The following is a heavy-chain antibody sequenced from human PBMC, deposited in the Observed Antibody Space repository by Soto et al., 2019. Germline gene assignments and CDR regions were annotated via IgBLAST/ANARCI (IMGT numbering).Heavy chain of an antibody. J-gene: IGHJ4*02. CDR3: ARDLSGPLDY. CDR2: LWYDGNHE. V-gene: IGHV3-33*01. D-gene: IGHD3-16*02. Sequence: QVQLVESGGGVVQPGRSLRLSCAASGFTFSNYGMHWVRQAPGKGLEWVALLWYDGNHEYYADSVKGRFTISRDNSKSTVYLQMSSLRVEDTAVYYCARDLSGPLDYWGQGTPVTVSS. CDR1: GFTFSNYG.